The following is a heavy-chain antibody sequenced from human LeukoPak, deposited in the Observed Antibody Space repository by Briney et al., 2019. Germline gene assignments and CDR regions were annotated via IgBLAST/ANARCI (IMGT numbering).Heavy chain of an antibody. Sequence: PGGSLRLSCAASGFTFSDYWMNRIRQAPGKGLEWVARIMKDGNEKYYVESIKGRFTISRDNAKNALYLQMNGLRAEDTGVYYCARGHLDPWGQGTLVTVSS. CDR3: ARGHLDP. V-gene: IGHV3-7*01. J-gene: IGHJ5*02. CDR1: GFTFSDYW. CDR2: IMKDGNEK.